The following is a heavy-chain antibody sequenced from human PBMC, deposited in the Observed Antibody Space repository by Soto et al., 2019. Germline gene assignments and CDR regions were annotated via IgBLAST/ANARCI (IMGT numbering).Heavy chain of an antibody. D-gene: IGHD5-18*01. Sequence: EVQLLQSGGGLIQPGGSLRLSCAASGLAFTNFAMNWVRQAPGKGLEWVSAISASGGSTHYADSVKGRFTISRDNSKNTLFLQMNSLRAEDSAKYYCAKVDSGYRYSDTYYFDCWGQGTLVTVSS. J-gene: IGHJ4*02. CDR3: AKVDSGYRYSDTYYFDC. CDR1: GLAFTNFA. CDR2: ISASGGST. V-gene: IGHV3-23*01.